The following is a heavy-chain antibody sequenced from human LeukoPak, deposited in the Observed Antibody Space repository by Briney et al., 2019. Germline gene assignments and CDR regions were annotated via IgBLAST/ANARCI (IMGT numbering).Heavy chain of an antibody. CDR3: ARVEAEQQLVLVGYFDY. D-gene: IGHD6-13*01. CDR1: GDSVSSNSAA. CDR2: TYYRSKWYN. V-gene: IGHV6-1*01. J-gene: IGHJ4*02. Sequence: HSQTLSLTCAISGDSVSSNSAAWNWIRQSPSRGLEWLGRTYYRSKWYNDYAVSVKSRITIDPDTSKNQFSLQLNSVTPEDTAVYYCARVEAEQQLVLVGYFDYWGQGTLVTVSS.